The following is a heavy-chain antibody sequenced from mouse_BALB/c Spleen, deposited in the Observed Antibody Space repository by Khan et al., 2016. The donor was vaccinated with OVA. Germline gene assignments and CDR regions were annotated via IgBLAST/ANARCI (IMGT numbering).Heavy chain of an antibody. CDR2: IWTGGST. CDR1: GFSLTNYG. J-gene: IGHJ1*01. D-gene: IGHD2-1*01. V-gene: IGHV2-9*02. Sequence: QVQLKESGPGLVAPSQSLSITCTVSGFSLTNYGVHWVRQPPGKGLGWLGVIWTGGSTNYNSALMSRLSISKDNSKSQVFLKMNSLQTEDTAMYYCARYYGNYGWYFDVWGAGTTVTVSS. CDR3: ARYYGNYGWYFDV.